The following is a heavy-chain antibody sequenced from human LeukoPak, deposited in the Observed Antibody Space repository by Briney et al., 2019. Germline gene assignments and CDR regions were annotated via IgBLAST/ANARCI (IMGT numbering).Heavy chain of an antibody. D-gene: IGHD5-12*01. CDR1: GYTFTSYG. J-gene: IGHJ4*02. CDR3: AREYSGYDWGHFDY. V-gene: IGHV1-18*01. CDR2: ISAYNGNT. Sequence: GASVKVSCKASGYTFTSYGISWVRQAPGQGLEWMGWISAYNGNTNYAQKLQGRVTMTTDTSTNTAYIELRSLRSDDTAVYYCAREYSGYDWGHFDYWGQGTLVTVSS.